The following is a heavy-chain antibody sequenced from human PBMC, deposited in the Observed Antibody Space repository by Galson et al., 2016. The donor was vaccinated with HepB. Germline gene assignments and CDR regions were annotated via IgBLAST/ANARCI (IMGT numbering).Heavy chain of an antibody. D-gene: IGHD2-8*02. CDR1: GFTFDDYA. CDR2: ISWNSGII. J-gene: IGHJ4*02. CDR3: AKDRGVTMMVVYILDH. V-gene: IGHV3-9*01. Sequence: SLRLSCAASGFTFDDYAIHWVRQAQGKGLEWVSGISWNSGIIGYADSVKGRFTISRDNAKNSLYLQMNSLRAEDTALYYCAKDRGVTMMVVYILDHWGQGTPVTVSS.